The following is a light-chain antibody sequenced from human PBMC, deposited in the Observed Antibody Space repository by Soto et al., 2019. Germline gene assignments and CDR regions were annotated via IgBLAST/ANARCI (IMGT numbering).Light chain of an antibody. CDR1: SSNIGNNA. J-gene: IGLJ2*01. CDR3: AAWDDSLNGVV. CDR2: YDD. Sequence: QPVLTQPPSVSEAPRQRVTISCSGSSSNIGNNAVNWYQQLPGKAPKLLIYYDDLLPSGVSDRFSGSKSGTSASLAISGLQSEDEAAYYCAAWDDSLNGVVFGGGTKLTVL. V-gene: IGLV1-36*01.